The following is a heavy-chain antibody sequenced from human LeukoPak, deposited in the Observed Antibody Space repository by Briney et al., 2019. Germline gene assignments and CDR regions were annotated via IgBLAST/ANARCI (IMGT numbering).Heavy chain of an antibody. CDR2: IYYSGST. V-gene: IGHV4-59*01. J-gene: IGHJ4*02. D-gene: IGHD2-15*01. Sequence: PSETLSLTCTVSGGSISSYYWSWIRQPPGKGLEWIGYIYYSGSTNYNASLKSRVTISVDTSKNQFSLKLSSVTAADTAVYYCARVLPRGALFDYWGQGTLVTVSS. CDR1: GGSISSYY. CDR3: ARVLPRGALFDY.